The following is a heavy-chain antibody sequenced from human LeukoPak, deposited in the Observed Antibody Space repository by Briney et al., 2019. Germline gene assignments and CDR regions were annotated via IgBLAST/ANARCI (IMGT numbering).Heavy chain of an antibody. CDR1: GFTFSSYA. CDR3: ARWGPPTTVTTSDY. J-gene: IGHJ4*02. Sequence: PGRSLRLSCAASGFTFSSYAMHWVRQAPGKGLEWVAVISYDGSNKYYADSVKGRFTISRDNSKNTLYLQMNSLRAEDTAVYYCARWGPPTTVTTSDYWGQGTLVTVSS. D-gene: IGHD4-11*01. CDR2: ISYDGSNK. V-gene: IGHV3-30*04.